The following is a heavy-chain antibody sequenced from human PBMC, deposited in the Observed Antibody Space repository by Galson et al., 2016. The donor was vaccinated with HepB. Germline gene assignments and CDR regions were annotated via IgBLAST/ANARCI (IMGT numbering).Heavy chain of an antibody. CDR1: GGSLSAYS. Sequence: SETLSLTCAVYGGSLSAYSWDWIRQSPGKGLEWIGEVSHKGVMNLSPSPKSRLAVSVDTSKNQFSLKLRSVTAADTAVYFCARVDYDHWNTFDPWGQGTLATVSS. CDR3: ARVDYDHWNTFDP. J-gene: IGHJ5*02. V-gene: IGHV4-34*01. D-gene: IGHD3-3*01. CDR2: VSHKGVM.